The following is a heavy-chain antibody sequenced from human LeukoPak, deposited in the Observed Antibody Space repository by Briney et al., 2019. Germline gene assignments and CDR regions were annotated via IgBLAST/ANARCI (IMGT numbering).Heavy chain of an antibody. CDR1: GFTFGDYA. V-gene: IGHV3-49*04. Sequence: GGSLRLSCTASGFTFGDYAMSWVRQAPGKGLEWVGFIRSKAYGGTTEYAASVKGRFTISRDDSKSIAYLQMNSLKTEDTAVYYCTRESGSGSYYGYYYYYYMDVWGKGTTVTVSS. CDR3: TRESGSGSYYGYYYYYYMDV. J-gene: IGHJ6*03. D-gene: IGHD3-10*01. CDR2: IRSKAYGGTT.